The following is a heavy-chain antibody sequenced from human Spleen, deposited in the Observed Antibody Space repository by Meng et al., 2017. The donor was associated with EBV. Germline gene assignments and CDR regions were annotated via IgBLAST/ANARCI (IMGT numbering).Heavy chain of an antibody. Sequence: QVELQESGPGLVQSSETLSLTCTVPGDSINYYCWSWIRQSPGKGLEWIGYIYYSGGTRYNPSLKSRVTLSIDSSKNQFSLKLTSVTAADTAVYYCARESQDYYRSGGFGYFDLWGRGTLVTVSS. J-gene: IGHJ2*01. D-gene: IGHD2-15*01. CDR1: GDSINYYC. CDR3: ARESQDYYRSGGFGYFDL. V-gene: IGHV4-59*01. CDR2: IYYSGGT.